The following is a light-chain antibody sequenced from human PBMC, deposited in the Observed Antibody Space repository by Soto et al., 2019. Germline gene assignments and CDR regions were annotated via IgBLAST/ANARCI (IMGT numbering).Light chain of an antibody. Sequence: EIVMTQSPATLSVSPGERATLSCRASQSVRSSYLAWYQQKPGQAPRVLIYDASSRATGVPDRFSGSGSGTDFTLTISRLETEDFAVFYCQQYGTSEIIFGQGTRLEI. J-gene: IGKJ5*01. CDR2: DAS. CDR3: QQYGTSEII. CDR1: QSVRSSY. V-gene: IGKV3-20*01.